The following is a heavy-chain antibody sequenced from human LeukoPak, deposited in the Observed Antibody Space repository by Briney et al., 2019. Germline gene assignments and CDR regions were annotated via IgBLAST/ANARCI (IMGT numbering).Heavy chain of an antibody. D-gene: IGHD2-15*01. CDR2: ISSSSSYI. Sequence: PGGSLRLSCAASGFTFSSYSMNRVRQAPGKGLEWVSSISSSSSYIYYADSVKGRFTISRDNAKNSLYLQMNSLRAEDTAVYYCARAHYCSGGSCYLDYWGQGTLVTVSP. CDR3: ARAHYCSGGSCYLDY. CDR1: GFTFSSYS. V-gene: IGHV3-21*01. J-gene: IGHJ4*02.